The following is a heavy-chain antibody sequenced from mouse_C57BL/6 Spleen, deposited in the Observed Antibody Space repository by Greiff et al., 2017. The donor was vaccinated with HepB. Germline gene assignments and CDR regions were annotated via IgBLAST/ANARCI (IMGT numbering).Heavy chain of an antibody. CDR3: ARRGSNYFWYFDV. CDR2: ISSGGSYT. D-gene: IGHD2-5*01. J-gene: IGHJ1*03. V-gene: IGHV5-6*01. CDR1: GFTFSSYG. Sequence: EVQLQQSGGDLVKPGGSLKLSCAASGFTFSSYGMSWVRQTPDKRLEWVATISSGGSYTYYPDSVKGRFTISRDNAKNTLYLQMSSLKSEDTAMYYCARRGSNYFWYFDVWGTGTTVTVSS.